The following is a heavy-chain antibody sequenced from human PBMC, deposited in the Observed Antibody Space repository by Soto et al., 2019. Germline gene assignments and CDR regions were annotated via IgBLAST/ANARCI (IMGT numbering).Heavy chain of an antibody. Sequence: EVQLVESGGGLVQPGGSLRLSCAASGFTFSSYEMNWVRQAPGKGLEWVSYISSSGSTIYYADSVKGRFTISRDNDKNSLYLQMNSLRAEDTAVYYCARAPPSIWSGYYRVGYYFDYWGQGTLVTVSS. CDR2: ISSSGSTI. CDR3: ARAPPSIWSGYYRVGYYFDY. J-gene: IGHJ4*02. CDR1: GFTFSSYE. V-gene: IGHV3-48*03. D-gene: IGHD3-3*01.